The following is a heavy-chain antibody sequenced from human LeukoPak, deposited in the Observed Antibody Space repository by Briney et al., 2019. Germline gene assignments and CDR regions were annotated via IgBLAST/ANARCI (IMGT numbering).Heavy chain of an antibody. Sequence: GGSLRLSCAASGFTFSSYRMNWVRQAPGKGLEWVSYISSSSSTIYYADSVKGRFTISRDNAKNSLYLQMNSLRDEDTAVYYCASFGAGGNVNYFDYWGQGTLVTVSS. CDR3: ASFGAGGNVNYFDY. CDR1: GFTFSSYR. J-gene: IGHJ4*02. V-gene: IGHV3-48*02. D-gene: IGHD4-23*01. CDR2: ISSSSSTI.